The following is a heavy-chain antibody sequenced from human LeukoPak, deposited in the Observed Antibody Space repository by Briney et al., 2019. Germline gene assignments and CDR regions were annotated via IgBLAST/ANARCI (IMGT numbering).Heavy chain of an antibody. V-gene: IGHV1-18*01. CDR1: GYTFSNYG. Sequence: PGASVKVSCKTSGYTFSNYGISWVRQAPGQGLKWMGWITAYNGNRLYAQRFQGRITLTTDTSTSTSYMELRSLEYDDTAIYYCARDNDKVVDHWGQGTLVTVSS. CDR2: ITAYNGNR. CDR3: ARDNDKVVDH. D-gene: IGHD1-1*01. J-gene: IGHJ4*01.